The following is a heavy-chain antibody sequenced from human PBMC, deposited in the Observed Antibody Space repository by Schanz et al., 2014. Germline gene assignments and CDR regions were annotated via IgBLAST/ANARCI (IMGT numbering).Heavy chain of an antibody. CDR1: GFTFSSYA. Sequence: EVQLVESGGGLVQPGGSLRLSCAASGFTFSSYAMSWVRQAPGKGLEWVSTIGTSGGTNYAESVKGRFTISRDNSKNTLYLQMNSLRAEDTAIYYCAKDAPYPFDLWGRGTLITVSS. CDR3: AKDAPYPFDL. CDR2: IGTSGGT. J-gene: IGHJ2*01. V-gene: IGHV3-23*04.